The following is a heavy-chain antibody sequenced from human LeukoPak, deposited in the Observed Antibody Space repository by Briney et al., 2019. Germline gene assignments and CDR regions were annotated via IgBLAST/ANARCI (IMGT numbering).Heavy chain of an antibody. J-gene: IGHJ4*02. D-gene: IGHD2-15*01. CDR3: AKGRLCRGGSCYPYYFDY. CDR1: GFTFSSYA. V-gene: IGHV3-23*01. Sequence: PGGSLRLSCAASGFTFSSYAMSWVRQAPGKGLEWVSAISGSGGSTYYAGSVKGRFTISRDNSKNTLYLQMNSLRAEDTAVYYCAKGRLCRGGSCYPYYFDYWGQGTLVTVSS. CDR2: ISGSGGST.